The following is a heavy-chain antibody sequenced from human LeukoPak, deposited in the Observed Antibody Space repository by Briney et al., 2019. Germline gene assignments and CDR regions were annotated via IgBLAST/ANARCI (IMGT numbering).Heavy chain of an antibody. CDR2: INHSGST. CDR3: ARGVRSRIDY. J-gene: IGHJ4*02. Sequence: SETLSLTCAVYGGSFSGYYWSWIRQPPGKGLEWIGEINHSGSTNYNPPLKSRVTISVDTSKNQFSLKLSSVTAADTAVYYCARGVRSRIDYWGQGTLVTVSS. D-gene: IGHD2-2*01. V-gene: IGHV4-34*01. CDR1: GGSFSGYY.